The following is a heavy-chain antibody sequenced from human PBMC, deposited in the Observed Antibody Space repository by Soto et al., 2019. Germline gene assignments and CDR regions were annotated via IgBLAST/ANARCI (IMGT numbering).Heavy chain of an antibody. D-gene: IGHD1-26*01. V-gene: IGHV4-31*03. CDR2: IYYSGST. CDR1: GGTISSGGYY. CDR3: ARVRNVEPRNGRLTNYYYYGMDV. J-gene: IGHJ6*02. Sequence: SETLSLTCTVSGGTISSGGYYWSWIRQNPGKGLEWIGYIYYSGSTYYNPSLKSRVTISVDTSKNQFSLKLSSVAAADTAVYYCARVRNVEPRNGRLTNYYYYGMDVWGQGTTVTVSS.